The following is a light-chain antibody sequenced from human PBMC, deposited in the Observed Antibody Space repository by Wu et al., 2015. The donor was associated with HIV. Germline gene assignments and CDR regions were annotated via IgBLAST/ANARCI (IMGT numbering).Light chain of an antibody. Sequence: EIVMTQSPATLSVSPGERATLSCRASQSVRSNLAWYQQKPGQAPRLLIYGASTRATGIPARFSGSGSGTEFTLTISSLQSEDFAVYYCQQYNNWPSGTFGGGTNVEIK. CDR1: QSVRSN. CDR2: GAS. CDR3: QQYNNWPSGT. V-gene: IGKV3-15*01. J-gene: IGKJ4*01.